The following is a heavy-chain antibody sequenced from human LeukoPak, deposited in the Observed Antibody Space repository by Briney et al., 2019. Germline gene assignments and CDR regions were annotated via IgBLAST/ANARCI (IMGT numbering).Heavy chain of an antibody. CDR2: IKSDGSGT. Sequence: GGSLRLSCEASGFTFSTYWMHWVRQVLGGGLVWVSCIKSDGSGTSYADSVKGRFTLSRDNAKNMLYLQMNSLRAEDTAVYYCVRDGLGVQLWSIDYWGQGTLVTVSS. J-gene: IGHJ4*02. D-gene: IGHD5-18*01. CDR3: VRDGLGVQLWSIDY. CDR1: GFTFSTYW. V-gene: IGHV3-74*01.